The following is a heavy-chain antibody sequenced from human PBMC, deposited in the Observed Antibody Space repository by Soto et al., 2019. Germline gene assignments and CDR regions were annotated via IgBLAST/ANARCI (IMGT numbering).Heavy chain of an antibody. CDR3: ARHPGYCSGSSCYGYYTMDV. V-gene: IGHV4-34*01. D-gene: IGHD2-2*01. CDR2: INHSGST. CDR1: GGSFSGYY. Sequence: PSETLSLTCAVYGGSFSGYYWTWIRQPPGTGLEWIGEINHSGSTNYNPSLKSRVTISVDKSKNQFSLELSSVTAADTAVYSCARHPGYCSGSSCYGYYTMDVWGQGTTVTVSS. J-gene: IGHJ6*02.